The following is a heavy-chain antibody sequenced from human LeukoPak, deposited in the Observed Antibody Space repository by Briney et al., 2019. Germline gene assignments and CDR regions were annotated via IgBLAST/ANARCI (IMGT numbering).Heavy chain of an antibody. Sequence: SETLSLTCTVSGGSISSSSYYWGWIRQPPGKGLEWIGSIYYSGSTYYNPSLKSRVTISVDTSKNQFSLKLSSVTAADTAVYYCARETLKYSGYDWDAFDIWGQGTMVTVSS. V-gene: IGHV4-39*07. D-gene: IGHD5-12*01. CDR1: GGSISSSSYY. CDR3: ARETLKYSGYDWDAFDI. J-gene: IGHJ3*02. CDR2: IYYSGST.